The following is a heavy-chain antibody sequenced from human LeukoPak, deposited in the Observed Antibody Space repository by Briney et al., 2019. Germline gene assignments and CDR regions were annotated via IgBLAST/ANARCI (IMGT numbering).Heavy chain of an antibody. CDR3: AGGLGITFGGVIALNWFDP. CDR1: GGSISSSSYY. J-gene: IGHJ5*02. V-gene: IGHV4-39*01. CDR2: IYYSGST. D-gene: IGHD3-16*02. Sequence: SETLSLTCTVSGGSISSSSYYWGWIRQPPGKGLEWIGSIYYSGSTYYNPSLKSRVTISVDTSKNQFSLKLSSVTAADTAVYYCAGGLGITFGGVIALNWFDPWGQGTLVTDSS.